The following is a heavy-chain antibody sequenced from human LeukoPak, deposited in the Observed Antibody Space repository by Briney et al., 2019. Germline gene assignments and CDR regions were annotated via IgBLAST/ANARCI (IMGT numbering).Heavy chain of an antibody. D-gene: IGHD2-2*01. V-gene: IGHV1-46*01. Sequence: GASVKVSCKASGYTFTSYYMHGVRQAPGQGLEWMGIINPSGGSTSYAQKFQGRVTMTRDTSTSTVYMELSSLRSEDTAVYYCARVAGYCSSTTCSIDYWGQGTLVTVSS. CDR1: GYTFTSYY. J-gene: IGHJ4*02. CDR2: INPSGGST. CDR3: ARVAGYCSSTTCSIDY.